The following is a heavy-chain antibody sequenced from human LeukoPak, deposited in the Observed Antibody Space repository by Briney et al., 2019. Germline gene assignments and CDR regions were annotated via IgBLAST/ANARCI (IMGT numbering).Heavy chain of an antibody. D-gene: IGHD2-2*01. Sequence: GGSLRLSCAASGFTFRSYSMNWVRQAPGKGLEWVSSISSSSSYIYYADSVKGRFTISRDNAKNSLYLQMNSLRAEDTAVYYCAREDCSSTSCYLAAFDIWGQGTMVTVSS. CDR1: GFTFRSYS. CDR2: ISSSSSYI. J-gene: IGHJ3*02. CDR3: AREDCSSTSCYLAAFDI. V-gene: IGHV3-21*01.